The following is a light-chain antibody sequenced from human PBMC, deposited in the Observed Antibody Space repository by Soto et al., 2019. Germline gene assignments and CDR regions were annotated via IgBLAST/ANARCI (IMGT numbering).Light chain of an antibody. V-gene: IGKV3-20*01. CDR2: AAS. CDR3: QQNGSSPLWT. CDR1: QSVSSSY. Sequence: DIVLTQSPCTLSLSPGERATISCRASQSVSSSYFGCYQQKPGRPPRLLISAASSRATGLPDRCSGSGAGTEYSLTISRLQPEDFAVYYCQQNGSSPLWTFGQGTKVEIK. J-gene: IGKJ1*01.